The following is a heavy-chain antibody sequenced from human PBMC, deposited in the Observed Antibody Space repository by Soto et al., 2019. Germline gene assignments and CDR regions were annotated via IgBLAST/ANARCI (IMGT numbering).Heavy chain of an antibody. V-gene: IGHV4-31*01. J-gene: IGHJ6*02. CDR2: IYYRGST. D-gene: IGHD6-6*01. CDR1: AGSISSGVYY. CDR3: ARVRPRRNYSGMDV. Sequence: QVQLQESGPGLVKPSQTLSLTCTVSAGSISSGVYYWSWIRQHPGKGLEWIGSIYYRGSTYYNPSLKIKFTISVDTSKNQFSLKLSSVTAADTAVYYWARVRPRRNYSGMDVCGQGTTVTVSS.